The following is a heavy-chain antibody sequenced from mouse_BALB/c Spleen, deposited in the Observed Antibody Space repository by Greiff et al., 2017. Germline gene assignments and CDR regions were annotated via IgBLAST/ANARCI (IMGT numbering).Heavy chain of an antibody. Sequence: QVQLQQSGAELAKPGASVKMSCKASGYTFTSYWMHWVKQRPGQGLEWIGYINPSTGYTEYNQKFKDKATLTADKSSSTAYMQLSSLTSEDSAVYYCASLGFDYWGQGTTLTVSS. CDR2: INPSTGYT. D-gene: IGHD3-3*01. CDR3: ASLGFDY. J-gene: IGHJ2*01. CDR1: GYTFTSYW. V-gene: IGHV1-7*01.